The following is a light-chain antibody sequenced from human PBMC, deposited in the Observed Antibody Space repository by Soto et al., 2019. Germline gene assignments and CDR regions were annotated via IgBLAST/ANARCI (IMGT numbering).Light chain of an antibody. CDR3: QQSYSIPEWT. J-gene: IGKJ1*01. V-gene: IGKV1-39*01. Sequence: DIQMTQSPSSLSASVGDRVTITCRASQSISSYLNWYQQKPGKAPKLLIYAASSLQSGVPSSFSGSGSETDFTLTISSLQPEDFATYYCQQSYSIPEWTVGQGTKVEIK. CDR1: QSISSY. CDR2: AAS.